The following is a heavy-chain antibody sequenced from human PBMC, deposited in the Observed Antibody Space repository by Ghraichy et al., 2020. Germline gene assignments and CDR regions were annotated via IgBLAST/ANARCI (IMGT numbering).Heavy chain of an antibody. CDR2: IYYSGST. D-gene: IGHD3-22*01. V-gene: IGHV4-61*01. Sequence: SQTLSLTCTVSGGSVSSGSHYWSWIRQPPGKGLEWIGYIYYSGSTSYNRSLKSRVTISIDTSKNQFSLKLNSVTAADTAVYYCAGDRGYKYNRSGYWVSWFDPWGQGTLVTVSS. J-gene: IGHJ5*02. CDR3: AGDRGYKYNRSGYWVSWFDP. CDR1: GGSVSSGSHY.